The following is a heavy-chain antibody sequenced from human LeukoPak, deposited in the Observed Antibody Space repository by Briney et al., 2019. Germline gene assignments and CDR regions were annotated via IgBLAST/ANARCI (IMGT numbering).Heavy chain of an antibody. D-gene: IGHD3-22*01. CDR1: GFTFTSYG. CDR3: ARDSNPGDSSGYYDAFDI. CDR2: IKGDGSKK. J-gene: IGHJ3*02. V-gene: IGHV3-7*03. Sequence: GGSLRLSCVASGFTFTSYGMTWVRQAPGKGPEWVANIKGDGSKKNLVDSVKGRFTISRDNAKNSLYLEMSSLRAEDTAVYYCARDSNPGDSSGYYDAFDIWGQGTKVTVSS.